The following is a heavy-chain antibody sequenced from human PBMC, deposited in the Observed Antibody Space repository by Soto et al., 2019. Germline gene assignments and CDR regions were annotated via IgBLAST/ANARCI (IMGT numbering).Heavy chain of an antibody. D-gene: IGHD3-16*01. J-gene: IGHJ6*02. CDR3: AGGERTPFDYYGIDV. CDR1: GGSISSSNW. CDR2: IYHSGST. Sequence: QVQLQESGPGLVKPSGTLSLTCAVSGGSISSSNWWRWVRQPPGKGLEWIGEIYHSGSTNYKPTLKSRVTIAVDKSKNQCSVKLSSVTAADTAVYYCAGGERTPFDYYGIDVWGQGTTVTVSS. V-gene: IGHV4-4*02.